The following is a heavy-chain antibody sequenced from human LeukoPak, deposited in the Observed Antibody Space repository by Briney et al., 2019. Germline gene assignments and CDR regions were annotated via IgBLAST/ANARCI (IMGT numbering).Heavy chain of an antibody. CDR3: AKGGSLTTVTHFDY. CDR2: ISGSGGTT. J-gene: IGHJ4*02. Sequence: GGSLRLSCAASGFTFSNYGMSCVRQAPGKGLEWVSTISGSGGTTYYAESVKGRFTISRDNSKNTMYLQMNSLRAEDTAVYYCAKGGSLTTVTHFDYWGQGTLVTVSS. D-gene: IGHD4-17*01. CDR1: GFTFSNYG. V-gene: IGHV3-23*01.